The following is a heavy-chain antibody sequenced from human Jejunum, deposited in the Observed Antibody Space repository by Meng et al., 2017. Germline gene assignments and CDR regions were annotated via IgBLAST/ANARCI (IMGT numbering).Heavy chain of an antibody. D-gene: IGHD1-26*01. CDR3: AGGGLVRSTRGYFDY. V-gene: IGHV6-1*01. CDR1: GGSVSSNSAG. J-gene: IGHJ4*02. Sequence: QIQLQQSGPGLVKPSQTIPLTCAISGGSVSSNSAGWNWIRQSPSRGLEWLGRTYYRSKWYIDYAVSVKSRITINPDTSKNQFSLHLNSVTPEDTAVYYCAGGGLVRSTRGYFDYWGQGTLVTVSS. CDR2: TYYRSKWYI.